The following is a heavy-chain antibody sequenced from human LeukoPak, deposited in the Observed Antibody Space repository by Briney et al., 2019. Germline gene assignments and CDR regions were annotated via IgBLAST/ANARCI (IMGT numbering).Heavy chain of an antibody. J-gene: IGHJ5*02. Sequence: ASVKVSCKASGYTFTGYYMHWVRQAPGQGLEWMGWINPNSGGTNYAQKFQGRVTMTRDTSISTAYMELSRLRSDDTAVYYCARADSSGYYYRGWFDPWGQGTLVTVSS. D-gene: IGHD3-22*01. CDR1: GYTFTGYY. V-gene: IGHV1-2*02. CDR2: INPNSGGT. CDR3: ARADSSGYYYRGWFDP.